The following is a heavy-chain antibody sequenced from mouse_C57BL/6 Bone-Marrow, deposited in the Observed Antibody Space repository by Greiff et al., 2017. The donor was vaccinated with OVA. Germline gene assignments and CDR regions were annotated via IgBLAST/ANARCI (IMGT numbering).Heavy chain of an antibody. J-gene: IGHJ2*01. D-gene: IGHD4-1*01. Sequence: EVQLQESGGDLVKPGGSLKLSCAASGFTFSSYGMSWVRQTPDKRLEWVATISSGGSYTYYPDSVKGRFTISRDNAKNTLYLQMSSLKSEDTAMYYCARRNWDGIDYWGQGTTLTVSS. CDR2: ISSGGSYT. V-gene: IGHV5-6*01. CDR1: GFTFSSYG. CDR3: ARRNWDGIDY.